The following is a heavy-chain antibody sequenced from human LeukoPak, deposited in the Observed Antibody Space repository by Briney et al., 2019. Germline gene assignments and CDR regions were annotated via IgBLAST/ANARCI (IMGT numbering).Heavy chain of an antibody. CDR2: IIPIFGTA. CDR1: GGTFSSYA. D-gene: IGHD3-3*01. J-gene: IGHJ4*02. CDR3: ARPRRAYYDFWSGYYSHSFDY. V-gene: IGHV1-69*13. Sequence: SVKVSCKASGGTFSSYAISWVRQAPGQGLEWVGGIIPIFGTANYAQKFQGRVTITADESTSTAYMELSSLRSEDTAVYYCARPRRAYYDFWSGYYSHSFDYWGQGTLVTVS.